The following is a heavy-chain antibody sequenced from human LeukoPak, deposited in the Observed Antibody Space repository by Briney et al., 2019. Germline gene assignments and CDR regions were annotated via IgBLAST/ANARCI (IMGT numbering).Heavy chain of an antibody. V-gene: IGHV1-69*13. D-gene: IGHD1-26*01. CDR3: VRVDSDSGSRDAFDM. Sequence: ASVKVSCKASGGTFSSYAISWVRQAPGQGLEWMGGIIPIFGTANYAQKFQGRVTITADESTSTAYMELSSLRSEDTAVYYCVRVDSDSGSRDAFDMWGQGTMVTVSS. CDR1: GGTFSSYA. CDR2: IIPIFGTA. J-gene: IGHJ3*02.